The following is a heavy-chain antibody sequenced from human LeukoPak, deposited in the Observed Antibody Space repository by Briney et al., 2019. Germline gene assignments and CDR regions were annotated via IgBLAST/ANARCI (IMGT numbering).Heavy chain of an antibody. Sequence: ASVKVSCKASGGTFSSYAISGVRHAPGQGLEWMGGIIPIFGTANYAQKFQGRVTITADESTSTAYMELSRLRSDDTAVYYCARRTRYSSSSDAFDIWGQGTMVTVSS. CDR3: ARRTRYSSSSDAFDI. CDR1: GGTFSSYA. J-gene: IGHJ3*02. CDR2: IIPIFGTA. D-gene: IGHD6-13*01. V-gene: IGHV1-69*01.